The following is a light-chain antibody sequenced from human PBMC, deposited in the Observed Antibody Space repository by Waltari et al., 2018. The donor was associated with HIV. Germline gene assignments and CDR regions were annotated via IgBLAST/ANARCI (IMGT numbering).Light chain of an antibody. V-gene: IGLV2-11*01. CDR1: NSDIGTYDY. Sequence: QSALTQPRSVSGSPGQSVTVSCTGSNSDIGTYDYVSWSQQYPDKAPKLIIYDVNSRPLGVPDRFSGSKSGNTAYLTISGLQAADEADYYCCSYAGSYTHIVLFGGGTKLTVL. CDR3: CSYAGSYTHIVL. J-gene: IGLJ2*01. CDR2: DVN.